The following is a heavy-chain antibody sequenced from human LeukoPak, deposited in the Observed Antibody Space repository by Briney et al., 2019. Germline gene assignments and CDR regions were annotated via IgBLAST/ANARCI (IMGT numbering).Heavy chain of an antibody. CDR2: IYYRGRT. Sequence: TSETLSLTCTVSGGSISSSSYCWGWIRQPPGKGLDWIGSIYYRGRTYYNPSLKSRVTISVDTSKNQFSMKLSSVTAADTAVYYCARQGYCSGTSCYSLTNYYYYYMDVWGKGTTVTVSS. CDR1: GGSISSSSYC. J-gene: IGHJ6*03. CDR3: ARQGYCSGTSCYSLTNYYYYYMDV. D-gene: IGHD2-2*01. V-gene: IGHV4-39*01.